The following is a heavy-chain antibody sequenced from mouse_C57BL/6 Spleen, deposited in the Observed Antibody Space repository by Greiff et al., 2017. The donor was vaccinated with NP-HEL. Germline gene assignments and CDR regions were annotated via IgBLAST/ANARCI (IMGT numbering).Heavy chain of an antibody. CDR2: INPNNGGT. D-gene: IGHD1-1*01. CDR3: ARGDYYGSGGFAY. CDR1: GYTFTDYY. Sequence: VQLQQSGPELVKPGASVKISCKASGYTFTDYYMNWVKQSHGKSLEWIGDINPNNGGTSYNQKFKGKATLTVDKSSSTAYMELRSLTSEDSAVYYCARGDYYGSGGFAYWGQGTLVTVSA. J-gene: IGHJ3*01. V-gene: IGHV1-26*01.